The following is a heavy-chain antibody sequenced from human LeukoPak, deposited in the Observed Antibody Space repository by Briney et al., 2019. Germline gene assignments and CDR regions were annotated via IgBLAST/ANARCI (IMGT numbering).Heavy chain of an antibody. CDR3: ARDQLYCSGGICYFDY. J-gene: IGHJ4*02. Sequence: PGGSLRLSCAASGFTFSSYWMHWVRQAPGKGLVWVSRVSSDGRSTTSADSEKGRFSISRDNAKNTLYLQMNGLRTEDTAVYYCARDQLYCSGGICYFDYWGQGTLVTVSS. CDR1: GFTFSSYW. V-gene: IGHV3-74*03. D-gene: IGHD2-15*01. CDR2: VSSDGRST.